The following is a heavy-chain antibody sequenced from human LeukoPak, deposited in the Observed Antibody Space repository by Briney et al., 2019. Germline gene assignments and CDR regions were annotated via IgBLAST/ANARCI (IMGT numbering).Heavy chain of an antibody. Sequence: GGSLRLSCAASGLSLSNYALHWVRQAPGKGLEWVALISYDGSNKYYADSVKGRFTISRDNSKNTLYLQMNSLRTEDMAAYYCARERSTVAPPHPFDYWGQGTLVTVSS. CDR3: ARERSTVAPPHPFDY. D-gene: IGHD4-23*01. CDR1: GLSLSNYA. J-gene: IGHJ4*02. CDR2: ISYDGSNK. V-gene: IGHV3-30-3*01.